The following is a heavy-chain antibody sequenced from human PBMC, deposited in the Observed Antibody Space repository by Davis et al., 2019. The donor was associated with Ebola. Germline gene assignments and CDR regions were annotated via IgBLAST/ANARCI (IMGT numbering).Heavy chain of an antibody. CDR2: ISYDGSNK. J-gene: IGHJ6*04. Sequence: GGSLRLSCAASGFTFSSYGMHWVRQAPGKGLEWVAVISYDGSNKYYADSVKGRFTISRDNSKNTLYLQMNSLRAEDTAVYYCAGVGAHYYYYGMDVWGKGTTVTVSS. CDR1: GFTFSSYG. D-gene: IGHD1-26*01. V-gene: IGHV3-30*03. CDR3: AGVGAHYYYYGMDV.